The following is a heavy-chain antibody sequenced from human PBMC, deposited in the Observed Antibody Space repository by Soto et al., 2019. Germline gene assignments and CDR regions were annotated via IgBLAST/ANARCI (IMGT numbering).Heavy chain of an antibody. CDR3: AREGALKPFSS. V-gene: IGHV3-21*01. CDR1: GFTLSNYN. CDR2: ISGSSVYI. J-gene: IGHJ5*02. Sequence: GGSLRLSCVASGFTLSNYNMNWVRLAPGKGLEWVSHISGSSVYIHYADSVKGRFTISRDNAKNSVYLQMDSLRAEDTAVYYCAREGALKPFSSWGQGALVTVS.